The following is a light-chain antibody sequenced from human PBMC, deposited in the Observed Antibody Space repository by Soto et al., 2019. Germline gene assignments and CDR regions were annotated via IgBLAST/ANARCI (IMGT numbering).Light chain of an antibody. Sequence: QSALTQPRSVSGSPGQSVTISCTGPNSDVGVYNYVSWYQQHPGKAPKLMIYDVSKRPSGVPDRFSGSKSGNTASLTISGLQAEDEADYYCCSYAGSYVFGTGTKVTVL. J-gene: IGLJ1*01. V-gene: IGLV2-11*01. CDR2: DVS. CDR3: CSYAGSYV. CDR1: NSDVGVYNY.